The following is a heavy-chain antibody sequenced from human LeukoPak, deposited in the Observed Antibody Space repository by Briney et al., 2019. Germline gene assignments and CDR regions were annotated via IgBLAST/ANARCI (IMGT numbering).Heavy chain of an antibody. V-gene: IGHV1-18*01. CDR2: ISAYNGNT. CDR1: GYTFTSYG. CDR3: AREGLRFLEWLSTPTDY. D-gene: IGHD3-3*01. J-gene: IGHJ4*02. Sequence: ASVKVSCKASGYTFTSYGISWVRQAPGQGLEWTGWISAYNGNTNYAQKLQGRVTMTTDTSTSTAYMELRSLRSDDTAVYYCAREGLRFLEWLSTPTDYWGQGTLVTVSS.